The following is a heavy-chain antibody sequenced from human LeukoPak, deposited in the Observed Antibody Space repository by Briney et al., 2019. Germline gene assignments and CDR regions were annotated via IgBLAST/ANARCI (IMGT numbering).Heavy chain of an antibody. CDR2: IIPIFGTA. Sequence: ASVKVSCKASGGTFCSYAISWVRQAAGQGLEWMGGIIPIFGTAKYAQNFQGRVKITTHESPRTAYPALSSPRCRDQTLSYCSIPSGYDWDYYYYYMDVGGKGTTVTVP. CDR3: SIPSGYDWDYYYYYMDV. J-gene: IGHJ6*03. D-gene: IGHD5-12*01. CDR1: GGTFCSYA. V-gene: IGHV1-69*05.